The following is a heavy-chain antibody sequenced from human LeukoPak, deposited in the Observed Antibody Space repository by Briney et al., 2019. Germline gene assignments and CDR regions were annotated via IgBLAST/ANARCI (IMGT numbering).Heavy chain of an antibody. CDR3: ARGSRRGLKSIVVVVAATRGYYFDY. V-gene: IGHV1-2*02. CDR1: GYTFTGYY. CDR2: INPNSGGT. Sequence: ASVKVSCKASGYTFTGYYMHWVRQAPGQGLEWMGWINPNSGGTNYAQKFQGRVTMTRDTSISTAYMELSRLRSEDTAVYYCARGSRRGLKSIVVVVAATRGYYFDYWGQGTLVTVSS. D-gene: IGHD2-15*01. J-gene: IGHJ4*02.